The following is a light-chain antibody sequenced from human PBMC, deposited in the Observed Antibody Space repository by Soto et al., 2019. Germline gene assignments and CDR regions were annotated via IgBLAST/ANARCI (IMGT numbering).Light chain of an antibody. CDR3: QQRGNWPPLFT. V-gene: IGKV3-11*01. CDR2: DAS. Sequence: EIVLTQSPATLSLSPGKRATLSCRASQSVGKFLAWYQQKPGQAPRLLIYDASNRATGIPARFSGSGSGTYFTLTISSLEPEDFSVYYCQQRGNWPPLFTFGPGTMVDIK. CDR1: QSVGKF. J-gene: IGKJ3*01.